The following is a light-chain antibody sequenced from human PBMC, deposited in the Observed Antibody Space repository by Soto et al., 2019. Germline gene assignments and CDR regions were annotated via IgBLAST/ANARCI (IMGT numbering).Light chain of an antibody. J-gene: IGKJ2*01. V-gene: IGKV3-15*01. Sequence: EILMTQSPVTLSVSPGERATLSCRASQSVAYNLAWYQQKPGQAPRLLIYGASTRATDIPARFSGSGFGTEFTLTISSLQSEDFAVYYCQQYNDWPPYTFGHGTKLHIK. CDR1: QSVAYN. CDR2: GAS. CDR3: QQYNDWPPYT.